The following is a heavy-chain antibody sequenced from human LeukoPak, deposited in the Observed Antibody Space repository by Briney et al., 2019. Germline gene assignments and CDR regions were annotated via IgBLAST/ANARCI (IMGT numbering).Heavy chain of an antibody. V-gene: IGHV4-34*01. CDR3: AGRDGYNLVDY. D-gene: IGHD5-24*01. Sequence: SETLSLTCAVYGGSFSGYYWSWIRQPPGKGLEWIGEINHSGSTNYNPSLKSRVTISVDTSKNQFSLKLSSVTAADTAVYYCAGRDGYNLVDYWGQGTLVTVSS. J-gene: IGHJ4*02. CDR1: GGSFSGYY. CDR2: INHSGST.